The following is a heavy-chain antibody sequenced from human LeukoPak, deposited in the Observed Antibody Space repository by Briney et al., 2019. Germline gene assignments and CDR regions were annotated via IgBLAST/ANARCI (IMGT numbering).Heavy chain of an antibody. CDR2: ISSSSSYI. J-gene: IGHJ3*02. CDR1: GFTFSSYS. D-gene: IGHD3-16*02. V-gene: IGHV3-21*01. CDR3: MITFGGVIAYDAFDI. Sequence: TTGGSLRLSCAASGFTFSSYSMNWVRQAPGKGLEWVSSISSSSSYIYYADSVKGRFTISRDNAKNSLYLQMNSLRAEDTAVYYCMITFGGVIAYDAFDIWGQGTMVAVSS.